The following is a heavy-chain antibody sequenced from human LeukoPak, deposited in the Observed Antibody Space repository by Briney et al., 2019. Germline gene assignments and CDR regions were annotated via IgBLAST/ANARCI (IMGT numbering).Heavy chain of an antibody. CDR1: GGSISSYY. D-gene: IGHD2-15*01. CDR2: IYYSGST. Sequence: PSETLSLTCTVSGGSISSYYWSWIRQPPGKGLEWIGSIYYSGSTNYNPSLKSRVTISVDTSKNHFSLRLSSVTAADTAVYYCARVVVAATDWFDPWGLGTLVTVSS. J-gene: IGHJ5*02. CDR3: ARVVVAATDWFDP. V-gene: IGHV4-59*01.